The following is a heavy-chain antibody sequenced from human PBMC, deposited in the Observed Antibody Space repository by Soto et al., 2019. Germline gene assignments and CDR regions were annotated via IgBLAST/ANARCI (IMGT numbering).Heavy chain of an antibody. V-gene: IGHV4-59*01. J-gene: IGHJ6*02. CDR3: AILPNYYSYGMDV. CDR1: GGSISSYY. CDR2: IYHSGST. Sequence: PSETLSLTCTVSGGSISSYYWSWIRQPPGKGLEWIGYIYHSGSTNYNPSLKSRVSISVDTSTNQFSLKLSSATAADSAVYYCAILPNYYSYGMDVWGQGTAVTVSS.